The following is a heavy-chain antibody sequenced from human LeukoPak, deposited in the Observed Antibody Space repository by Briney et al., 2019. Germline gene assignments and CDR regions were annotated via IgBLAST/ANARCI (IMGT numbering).Heavy chain of an antibody. D-gene: IGHD6-19*01. CDR3: ARGGSGWYPTDY. CDR2: INPSGGST. J-gene: IGHJ4*02. Sequence: ASVKVSCKVSGYTFTSYCMHWVRQAPGQGLEWMGIINPSGGSTSYAQKFQGRVTMTRDTSTSTVYMELSSLRSEDTAVYYCARGGSGWYPTDYWGQGTLVTVSS. V-gene: IGHV1-46*01. CDR1: GYTFTSYC.